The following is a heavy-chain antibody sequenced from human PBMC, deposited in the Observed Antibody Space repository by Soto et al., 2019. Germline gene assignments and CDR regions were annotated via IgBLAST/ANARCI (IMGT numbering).Heavy chain of an antibody. D-gene: IGHD2-2*01. CDR3: ARDFLPAAMREIWFDP. J-gene: IGHJ5*02. CDR2: ISSSSSYI. CDR1: GFTFSSYS. Sequence: GGSLRLSCAASGFTFSSYSMNWVRQAPGKGLEWVSSISSSSSYIYYADSVKGRFTISRDNAKNSLYLQMNSLRAEDTAVYYCARDFLPAAMREIWFDPWGQGTLVTVSS. V-gene: IGHV3-21*01.